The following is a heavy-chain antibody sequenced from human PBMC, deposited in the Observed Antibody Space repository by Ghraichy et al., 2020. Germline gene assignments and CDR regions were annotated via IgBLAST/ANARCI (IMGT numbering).Heavy chain of an antibody. CDR2: SRNKVNSYTT. CDR1: GFTFSDHY. D-gene: IGHD6-19*01. J-gene: IGHJ4*02. Sequence: GGSLRLSCAASGFTFSDHYMAWVRQPPGKGLEWVGRSRNKVNSYTTDYAASVKGRFTISRDNSKSSLYLQMNSLNTEDTAVYYCAKVSGGWFDYWGRGTLVTVSS. V-gene: IGHV3-72*01. CDR3: AKVSGGWFDY.